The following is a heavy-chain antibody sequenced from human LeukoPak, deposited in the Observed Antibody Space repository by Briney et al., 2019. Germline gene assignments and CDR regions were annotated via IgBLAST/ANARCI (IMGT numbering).Heavy chain of an antibody. V-gene: IGHV3-30*18. Sequence: GRSLRPSCATSGFTFSSYGMHWVRQAPGKGLEWVAVISYDGSNKYYANSVKGRFTIPRDNSKNTLYLQMNSLTVEDTAVYYCAKDRPPRLSSDSRGAFDIWGQGTMVTVSS. D-gene: IGHD6-19*01. CDR1: GFTFSSYG. CDR3: AKDRPPRLSSDSRGAFDI. CDR2: ISYDGSNK. J-gene: IGHJ3*02.